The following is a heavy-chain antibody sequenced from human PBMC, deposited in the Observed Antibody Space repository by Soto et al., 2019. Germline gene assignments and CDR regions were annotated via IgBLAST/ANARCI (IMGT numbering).Heavy chain of an antibody. CDR3: ARGRYGDY. CDR1: GYGFTTYG. Sequence: QVHLVQSGAEVKKPGASVKVSCKGSGYGFTTYGITLVRQAPGQGLEWMAWISAHNGNTNYAQKLQGRVTVTRATSTSTAYMELRSLRSDDTAVYSCARGRYGDYWGQGARVTFSS. D-gene: IGHD1-1*01. CDR2: ISAHNGNT. V-gene: IGHV1-18*01. J-gene: IGHJ4*02.